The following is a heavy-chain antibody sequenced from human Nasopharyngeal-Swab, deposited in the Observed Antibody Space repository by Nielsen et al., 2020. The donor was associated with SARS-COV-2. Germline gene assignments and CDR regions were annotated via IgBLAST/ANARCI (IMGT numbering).Heavy chain of an antibody. J-gene: IGHJ6*03. CDR2: ISGSGGST. Sequence: GESLKISCAASGFTFSSYAMSWVRQAPGKGLEWVSAISGSGGSTYYADSVKGRFTISRDNSKNTLYLQMNSLRAEDTAVYYCAKYYGDYPYYYYYMDVWGKGKTGTVSS. CDR3: AKYYGDYPYYYYYMDV. CDR1: GFTFSSYA. D-gene: IGHD4-17*01. V-gene: IGHV3-23*01.